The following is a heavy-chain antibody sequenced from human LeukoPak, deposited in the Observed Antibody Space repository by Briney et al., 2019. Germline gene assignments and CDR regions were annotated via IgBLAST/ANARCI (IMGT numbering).Heavy chain of an antibody. Sequence: ASVKVSCKASGGTFSSYAISWVRQAPGQGLEWMGGIIPIFGTANYAQKFQGRVTITADESTSTAYMELSSLRSEDTAVYYCARVLTAPPYYYYMDVWGKGTTVTISS. CDR3: ARVLTAPPYYYYMDV. V-gene: IGHV1-69*13. J-gene: IGHJ6*03. CDR1: GGTFSSYA. CDR2: IIPIFGTA. D-gene: IGHD2-21*02.